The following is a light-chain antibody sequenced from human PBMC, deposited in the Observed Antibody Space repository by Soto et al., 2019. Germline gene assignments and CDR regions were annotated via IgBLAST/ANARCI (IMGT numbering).Light chain of an antibody. CDR1: QSVSSSY. J-gene: IGKJ5*01. V-gene: IGKV3-20*01. Sequence: EIVLTQSPGTLSLSPGERATLSCRASQSVSSSYLAWYRQKPGQAPSLLIYGASSRATGIPDRVSGSGSGTDFTLTISRLEPEDFAVYYCQHYGSSPCTFGQGTRLEI. CDR3: QHYGSSPCT. CDR2: GAS.